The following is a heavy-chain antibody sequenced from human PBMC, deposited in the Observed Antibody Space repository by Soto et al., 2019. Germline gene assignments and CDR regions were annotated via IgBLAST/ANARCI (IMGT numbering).Heavy chain of an antibody. CDR3: ARDLGYSSSWYFLPSHGMDV. J-gene: IGHJ6*02. D-gene: IGHD6-13*01. CDR1: GFTFSSYA. V-gene: IGHV3-30-3*01. Sequence: QPGGSLRLSCAASGFTFSSYAMHWVRQAPGKGLEWVAVISYDGSNKYYADSVKGRFTISRDNSKNTLYLQMNSLRAEDTAVYYCARDLGYSSSWYFLPSHGMDVWGQGTTVTVSS. CDR2: ISYDGSNK.